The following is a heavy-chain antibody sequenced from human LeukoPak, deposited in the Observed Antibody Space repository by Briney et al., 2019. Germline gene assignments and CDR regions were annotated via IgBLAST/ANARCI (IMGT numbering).Heavy chain of an antibody. Sequence: GGSLRLSCEVSGFTFTSYSMTWVRQVPGKGLEWIAYITATSNTFYYADSMKGRFTISRDNARNSLFLQMHSLTVEDTAVYYCARSLSGYDPLSAFWGHGTLVTVS. V-gene: IGHV3-48*01. J-gene: IGHJ4*01. CDR3: ARSLSGYDPLSAF. CDR1: GFTFTSYS. D-gene: IGHD5-12*01. CDR2: ITATSNTF.